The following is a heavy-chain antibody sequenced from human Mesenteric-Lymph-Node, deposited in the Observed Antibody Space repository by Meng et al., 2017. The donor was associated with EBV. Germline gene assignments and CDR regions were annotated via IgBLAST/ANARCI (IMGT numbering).Heavy chain of an antibody. CDR3: ARQYGSSFDY. V-gene: IGHV4-39*01. J-gene: IGHJ4*02. D-gene: IGHD3-10*01. CDR1: SDSISSTSYR. Sequence: QLQLQEPGPGLVRPSGTLSLICTVSSDSISSTSYRWCWIRQPPGKGLEWIGSIYYSGTTYFNPSLESRVSISVDTSKKQFSLRLTSVTAADTAVYYCARQYGSSFDYWGQGTLVTVSS. CDR2: IYYSGTT.